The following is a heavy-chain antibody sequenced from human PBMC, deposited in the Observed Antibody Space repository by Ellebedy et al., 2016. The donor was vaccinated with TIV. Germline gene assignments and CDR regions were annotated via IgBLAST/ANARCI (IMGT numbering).Heavy chain of an antibody. J-gene: IGHJ6*02. Sequence: GESLKISXAASGFTFSSYGMHWVRQAPGKGLEWLAAIWYDGSNKYYADSVKGRFTISRDNSKNTLYLQMNSLRAEDTAVYYCARDTLYYYGSGSSTGPYYGMDVWGQGTTVTVSS. CDR3: ARDTLYYYGSGSSTGPYYGMDV. CDR2: IWYDGSNK. CDR1: GFTFSSYG. V-gene: IGHV3-33*01. D-gene: IGHD3-10*01.